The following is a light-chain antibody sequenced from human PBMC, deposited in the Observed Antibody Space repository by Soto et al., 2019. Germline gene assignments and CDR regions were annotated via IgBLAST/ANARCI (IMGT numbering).Light chain of an antibody. CDR3: SSYTSSSTHWV. CDR1: SSDVGGYNY. Sequence: QSALTQPASVSGSPGQSITISCTGTSSDVGGYNYVSWYQQHPGKAPKFMIYEVSNRPSGVSNRFSGSKSGNTASRTISGLQAEDEADYYCSSYTSSSTHWVFGGGPQLTVL. J-gene: IGLJ3*02. CDR2: EVS. V-gene: IGLV2-14*01.